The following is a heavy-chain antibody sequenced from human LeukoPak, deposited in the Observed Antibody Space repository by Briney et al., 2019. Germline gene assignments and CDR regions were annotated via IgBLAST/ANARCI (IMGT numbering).Heavy chain of an antibody. V-gene: IGHV3-73*01. D-gene: IGHD3-22*01. CDR3: ERDSSGDYSY. J-gene: IGHJ4*02. Sequence: PGGSLRRSCAASGFTFSGSAMHWVRQASGKGLEWVGRIRSKANSYATAYAASLNGRFTISRDDSKNTAYLQMNSLKTEDTAVYSCERDSSGDYSYWGQGTLVTVSS. CDR1: GFTFSGSA. CDR2: IRSKANSYAT.